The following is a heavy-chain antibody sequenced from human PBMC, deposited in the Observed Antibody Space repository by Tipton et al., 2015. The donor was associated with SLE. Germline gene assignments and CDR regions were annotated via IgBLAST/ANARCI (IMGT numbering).Heavy chain of an antibody. CDR3: ARPHFMGDFWIGSPYYFDY. CDR1: GFTFSDYY. V-gene: IGHV3-33*08. Sequence: SLRLSCAASGFTFSDYYMSWIRQAPGKGLEWVALIWYDGSNKYYADSVKGRFTISRDNSKNTLYLQMNSLRAEDTAVYYCARPHFMGDFWIGSPYYFDYWGQGTLVTVSS. J-gene: IGHJ4*02. D-gene: IGHD3-3*01. CDR2: IWYDGSNK.